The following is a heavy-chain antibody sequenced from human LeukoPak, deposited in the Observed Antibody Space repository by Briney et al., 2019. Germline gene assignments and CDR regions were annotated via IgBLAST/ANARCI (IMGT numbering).Heavy chain of an antibody. V-gene: IGHV3-21*01. J-gene: IGHJ4*02. CDR1: GFTYSSYS. D-gene: IGHD6-19*01. CDR2: ISSSSSYR. Sequence: PGGSLRLSCAASGFTYSSYSLNWVRQVPGKGLEWVSYISSSSSYRYYADSVKGRFTISRDNAKNSLYLQMDSLRAEDTAVYYCARDGPVAGVELDQWGQGTLVTVSS. CDR3: ARDGPVAGVELDQ.